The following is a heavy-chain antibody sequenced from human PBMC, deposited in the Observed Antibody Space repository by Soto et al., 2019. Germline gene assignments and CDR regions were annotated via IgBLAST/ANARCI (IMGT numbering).Heavy chain of an antibody. Sequence: ETLSLTCTVSGGSISSYYWSWIRQPAGKGLEWIGRIYTSGSTNYNPSLKSRVTMSVDTSKNQFSLKLSSVTAADTAVYYCARDLGYCSSTSCPSRRLDPWGQGTLVTVSS. CDR3: ARDLGYCSSTSCPSRRLDP. D-gene: IGHD2-2*01. CDR2: IYTSGST. CDR1: GGSISSYY. J-gene: IGHJ5*02. V-gene: IGHV4-4*07.